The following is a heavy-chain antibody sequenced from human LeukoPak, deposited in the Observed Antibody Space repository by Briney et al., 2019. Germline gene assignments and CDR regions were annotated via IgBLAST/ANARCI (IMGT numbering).Heavy chain of an antibody. J-gene: IGHJ4*02. CDR2: IVVGSGNT. CDR1: GFTFTSSA. V-gene: IGHV1-58*02. D-gene: IGHD4-23*01. CDR3: AAESYYYGGNSSLLGY. Sequence: SVKVSCKASGFTFTSSAMQWVRQARGQRLEWIGWIVVGSGNTNYAQKFQERVTITRDMTTSTAYMELSSLRSEDTAVYYCAAESYYYGGNSSLLGYWGQGTLVTVSS.